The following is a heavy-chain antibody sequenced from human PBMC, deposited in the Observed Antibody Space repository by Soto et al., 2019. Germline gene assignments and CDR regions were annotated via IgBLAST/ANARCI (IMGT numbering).Heavy chain of an antibody. CDR1: GFTFGDYA. J-gene: IGHJ5*02. V-gene: IGHV3-49*03. CDR2: IRSKAYGGTT. D-gene: IGHD6-19*01. CDR3: TRVAYSSGWYPKEGWFDP. Sequence: PGGSLRLSCTASGFTFGDYAMSWFRQAPGKGLEWVGFIRSKAYGGTTEYAASVKGRFTISRDDSKSIAYLQMNSLKTEDTAVYYCTRVAYSSGWYPKEGWFDPWGQGTLVTVSS.